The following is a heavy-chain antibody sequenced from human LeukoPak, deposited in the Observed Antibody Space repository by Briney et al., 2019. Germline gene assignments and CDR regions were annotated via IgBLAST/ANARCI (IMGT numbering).Heavy chain of an antibody. CDR3: ARETTRYYYMDV. V-gene: IGHV4-59*12. CDR1: GGSISSYY. CDR2: IYYSGST. J-gene: IGHJ6*03. D-gene: IGHD1-7*01. Sequence: SETLSLTCTVSGGSISSYYWSWIRQPPGKGLEWIGYIYYSGSTNYNPSLKSRVTISVDTSKNQFSLKLSSVTAADTAVYYCARETTRYYYMDVWGKGTTVTVSS.